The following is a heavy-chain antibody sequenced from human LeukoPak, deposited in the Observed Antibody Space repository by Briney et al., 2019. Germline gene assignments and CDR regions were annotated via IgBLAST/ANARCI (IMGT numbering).Heavy chain of an antibody. CDR2: ISYDGSNK. CDR3: ARDLFGSGSYYNYYFDY. Sequence: GGSLRLSCAASGLTFSSYAMHWVRQAPGKGLEWVAVISYDGSNKYYADSVKGRFTISRDNSKTTLYLQMNTLRAEDTAVYYCARDLFGSGSYYNYYFDYWGQGTLVTVSS. V-gene: IGHV3-30*04. J-gene: IGHJ4*02. D-gene: IGHD3-10*01. CDR1: GLTFSSYA.